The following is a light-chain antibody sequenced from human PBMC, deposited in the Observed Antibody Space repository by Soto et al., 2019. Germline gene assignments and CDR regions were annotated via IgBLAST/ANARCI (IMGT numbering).Light chain of an antibody. V-gene: IGLV2-11*01. J-gene: IGLJ1*01. CDR3: CSYAGSYTFNYV. CDR2: DVS. CDR1: SSDVGGYNY. Sequence: QSALTQPASVSGSPGQSITISCTGTSSDVGGYNYVSWYQQHPGKAPKLMIYDVSKRPSGVPDRFSGSKSGNTASLTISGLQAEDDADYYCCSYAGSYTFNYVFGTGTKVTVL.